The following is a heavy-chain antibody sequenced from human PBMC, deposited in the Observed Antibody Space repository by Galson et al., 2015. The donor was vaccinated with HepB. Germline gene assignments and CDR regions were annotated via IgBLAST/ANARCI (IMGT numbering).Heavy chain of an antibody. D-gene: IGHD4-17*01. CDR2: IGSNTLYT. CDR3: ARVADADYGDHTHFDS. J-gene: IGHJ4*02. Sequence: SLRLSCAVSGFTFSDYYMSWIRQAPGKGLEWISYIGSNTLYTNYADSVKGRFTISRDNAKNSLFLQINGLRAEDTAVYYCARVADADYGDHTHFDSWGQGTLVTVSS. V-gene: IGHV3-11*06. CDR1: GFTFSDYY.